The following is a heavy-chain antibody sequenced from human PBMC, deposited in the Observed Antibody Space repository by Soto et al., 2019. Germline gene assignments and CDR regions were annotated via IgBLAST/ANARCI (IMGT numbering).Heavy chain of an antibody. CDR2: IIPINGVA. CDR1: EGTFSSYS. Sequence: QVQLVQSGAEVKKPGSSVKVSCKASEGTFSSYSISWVRQAPGQGLDWMGRIIPINGVANYAQKFQGRVTITADKPTNTVYMELTGLRSEDTALYYCARLKGGSGRQFDYWGQGTLVTVSS. J-gene: IGHJ4*02. CDR3: ARLKGGSGRQFDY. D-gene: IGHD3-10*01. V-gene: IGHV1-69*02.